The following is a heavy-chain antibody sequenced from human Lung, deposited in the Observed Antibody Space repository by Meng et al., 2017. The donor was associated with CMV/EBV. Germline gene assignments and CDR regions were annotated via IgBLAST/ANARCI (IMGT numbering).Heavy chain of an antibody. Sequence: ASVKVSCKASDYSFTSYGITWVRQAPGQGLEWMGWINTYNGNTNYAQRFQGRVTMTTDTSTSTAYMELRSLRSDDRAVYYCARSITIFPIDYWGQGTLVTVSS. CDR2: INTYNGNT. CDR3: ARSITIFPIDY. V-gene: IGHV1-18*01. J-gene: IGHJ4*02. D-gene: IGHD3-9*01. CDR1: DYSFTSYG.